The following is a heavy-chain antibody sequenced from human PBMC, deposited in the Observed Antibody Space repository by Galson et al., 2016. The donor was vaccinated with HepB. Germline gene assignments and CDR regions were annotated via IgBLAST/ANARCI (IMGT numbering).Heavy chain of an antibody. CDR1: GFTFSRSD. CDR2: TSYDGSNE. J-gene: IGHJ4*02. Sequence: SLRLSCAASGFTFSRSDMYWVRQAPGKGLEWVAVTSYDGSNEYYADSVKGRFTISRDNSKNTLYLQMNSLRAEDTAVYYCAKPETRQSDMLTGYSHFDYWGQGTLVTVSS. V-gene: IGHV3-30*18. CDR3: AKPETRQSDMLTGYSHFDY. D-gene: IGHD3-9*01.